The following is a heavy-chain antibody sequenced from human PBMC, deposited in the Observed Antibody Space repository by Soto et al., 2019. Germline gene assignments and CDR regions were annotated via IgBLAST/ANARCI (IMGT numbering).Heavy chain of an antibody. CDR1: GFTFSSYA. Sequence: GLSLRLSCAASGFTFSSYAMSWVRQAPGKGLEWVSAISGSGGSTYYADSVKGRFTISXXXXXXTXYXQXXXLRAXDTAVYYCAKDRGYYDSSGYDYWGQGTLVTVST. D-gene: IGHD3-22*01. V-gene: IGHV3-23*01. CDR3: AKDRGYYDSSGYDY. J-gene: IGHJ4*02. CDR2: ISGSGGST.